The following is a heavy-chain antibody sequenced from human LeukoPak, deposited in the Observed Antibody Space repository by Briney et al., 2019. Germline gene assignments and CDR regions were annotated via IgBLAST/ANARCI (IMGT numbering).Heavy chain of an antibody. Sequence: NSSETLSLTCTVSGGSISSSSYYWGWIRQPPGKGLEWIGSIYYSGSTYYNPSLKSRVTISVDTSKNQFSLKLSSVTAADTAVYYYARHSRPSDWFDPWGQGTLVTVSS. CDR2: IYYSGST. J-gene: IGHJ5*02. CDR3: ARHSRPSDWFDP. CDR1: GGSISSSSYY. V-gene: IGHV4-39*01.